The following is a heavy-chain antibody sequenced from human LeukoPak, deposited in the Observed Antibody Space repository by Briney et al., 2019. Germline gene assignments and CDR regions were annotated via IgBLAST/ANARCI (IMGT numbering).Heavy chain of an antibody. D-gene: IGHD1-26*01. Sequence: SETLSLTCGVYGGSFNGYYWSWIRQPPGKGLEWIGEINHSGSTNYNPSLKSRVTISVDTSKNQFSLKLSSVAAADTAVYYCAREYPKGGSYRFDPWGQGTLVTVSS. CDR1: GGSFNGYY. CDR2: INHSGST. V-gene: IGHV4-34*01. CDR3: AREYPKGGSYRFDP. J-gene: IGHJ5*02.